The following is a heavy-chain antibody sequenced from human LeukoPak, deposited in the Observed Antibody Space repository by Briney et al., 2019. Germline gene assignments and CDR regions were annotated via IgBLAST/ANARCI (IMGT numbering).Heavy chain of an antibody. CDR3: ARAPITAGGNFDL. Sequence: SETLSLTCTVSGYSITTTYYWGWIRQSPRKGRVWSGGIYHSGTTYYNPSLKSRVTMSVETSQNQFSLKVRSVTAADTAVYYCARAPITAGGNFDLWGRGTLVTVSS. D-gene: IGHD6-13*01. CDR2: IYHSGTT. V-gene: IGHV4-38-2*02. CDR1: GYSITTTYY. J-gene: IGHJ2*01.